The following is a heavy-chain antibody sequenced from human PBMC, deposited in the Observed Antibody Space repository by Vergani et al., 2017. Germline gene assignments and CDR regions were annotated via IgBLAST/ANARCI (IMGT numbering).Heavy chain of an antibody. V-gene: IGHV1-2*02. J-gene: IGHJ4*02. CDR1: GCTFTSYG. CDR3: ARSPGYSSRVDY. D-gene: IGHD6-13*01. Sequence: QVQVVQSGAEVKKPGASVKVSCKASGCTFTSYGISWVRQAPGQGLEWMGWINPNSGGTNYAQKFQGRVTMTRDTSISTAYMELSRLRSDDTAVYYCARSPGYSSRVDYWGQGTLVTVSS. CDR2: INPNSGGT.